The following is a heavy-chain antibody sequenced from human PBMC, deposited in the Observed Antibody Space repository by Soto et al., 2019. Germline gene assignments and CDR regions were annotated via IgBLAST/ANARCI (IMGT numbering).Heavy chain of an antibody. CDR1: GGSMSSSSYY. D-gene: IGHD1-26*01. Sequence: SEALSLTCSVSGGSMSSSSYYGGWIRQPPGKGLEWIGSIYYSGSTYYNPSLKSRVTISVDTSKNQFSLKLSSVTAADTAVYYCARVGATTSLSRRYWFDPWGQGTLVTVS. CDR2: IYYSGST. J-gene: IGHJ5*02. CDR3: ARVGATTSLSRRYWFDP. V-gene: IGHV4-39*01.